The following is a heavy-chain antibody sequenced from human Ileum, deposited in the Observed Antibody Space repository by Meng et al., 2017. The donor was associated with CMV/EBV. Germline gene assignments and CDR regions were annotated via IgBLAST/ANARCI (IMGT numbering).Heavy chain of an antibody. D-gene: IGHD4-23*01. CDR1: GGSFSDYY. V-gene: IGHV4-34*01. Sequence: QVHLQEWGAGPLKPSETLSLTCAVYGGSFSDYYWIWIRQSPGKGLEWIGEVHHSGITNYNPSLKSRVTISVDTSKNQFFLKLTSVTAADTGLYYCATNSEDYWGQGTLVTVSS. J-gene: IGHJ4*02. CDR3: ATNSEDY. CDR2: VHHSGIT.